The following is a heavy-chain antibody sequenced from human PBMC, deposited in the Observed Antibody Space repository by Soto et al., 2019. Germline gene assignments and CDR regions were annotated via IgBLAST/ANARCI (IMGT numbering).Heavy chain of an antibody. J-gene: IGHJ4*02. CDR2: ISGSGGST. V-gene: IGHV3-23*01. CDR1: GFTFSSYA. CDR3: AKAESVVVAAQYFDY. Sequence: PGGSLRLSCAASGFTFSSYAMSWVRQAPGKGLEWVSAISGSGGSTYYADSVKGRFTISRDNSKNTLYLQMNSLRAEDTAVYYCAKAESVVVAAQYFDYWGQGTLVTVSS. D-gene: IGHD2-15*01.